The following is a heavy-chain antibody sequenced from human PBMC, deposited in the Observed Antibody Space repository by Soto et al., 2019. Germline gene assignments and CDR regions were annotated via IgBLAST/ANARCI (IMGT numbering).Heavy chain of an antibody. CDR1: GGTFSSYA. D-gene: IGHD1-7*01. CDR3: ARDRSITGTENWFDP. V-gene: IGHV1-69*01. J-gene: IGHJ5*02. CDR2: IIPIFGTA. Sequence: KVSCKASGGTFSSYAISWVRQAPGQGLEWMGGIIPIFGTANYAQKFQGRVTITADESTSTAYMELSSLRSEDTAVYYCARDRSITGTENWFDPWGQGTLVTVSS.